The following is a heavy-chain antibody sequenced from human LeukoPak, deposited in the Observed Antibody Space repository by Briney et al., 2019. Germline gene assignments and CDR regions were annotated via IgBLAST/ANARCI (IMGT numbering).Heavy chain of an antibody. CDR2: IIPIFGTA. Sequence: SVKVSCKASGGTFSSYAISWARQAPGQGLGWMGGIIPIFGTANYAQKFQGRVTITADESTSTAYMELSSLRSEDTAVYYCARAAGFPWYWFDPWGQGTLVTVSS. D-gene: IGHD2-8*01. CDR1: GGTFSSYA. V-gene: IGHV1-69*13. CDR3: ARAAGFPWYWFDP. J-gene: IGHJ5*02.